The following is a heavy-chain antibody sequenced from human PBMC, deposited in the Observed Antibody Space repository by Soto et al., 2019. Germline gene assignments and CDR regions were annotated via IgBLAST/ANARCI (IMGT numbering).Heavy chain of an antibody. CDR2: ISDDGSNK. J-gene: IGHJ4*02. V-gene: IGHV3-30-3*01. CDR1: GFTFSSYA. Sequence: QVQLVESGGGVVQPGRSLRLSCAASGFTFSSYAMHWVRQAPGKGLEWVAVISDDGSNKYYADSVKGRFTISRDNSKNTLYLQMNSLRAEDTAVYYCARNTVAASDWGQGTLVTVSS. CDR3: ARNTVAASD. D-gene: IGHD6-19*01.